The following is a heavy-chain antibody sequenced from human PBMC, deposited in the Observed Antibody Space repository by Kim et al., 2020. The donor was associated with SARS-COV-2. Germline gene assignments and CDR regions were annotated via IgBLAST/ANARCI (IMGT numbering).Heavy chain of an antibody. Sequence: GGSLRLSCAVSGFTFTSYGMHWVRQGPGKGLEWVAFVSHHEGLKQYADSVKGRFTISRDNSKNTLYLQMNSLRAEDSAVYYCARVHPIFGEPRDGFDMRGQGTVVTVSS. CDR1: GFTFTSYG. CDR3: ARVHPIFGEPRDGFDM. D-gene: IGHD3-3*01. CDR2: VSHHEGLK. J-gene: IGHJ3*02. V-gene: IGHV3-30*03.